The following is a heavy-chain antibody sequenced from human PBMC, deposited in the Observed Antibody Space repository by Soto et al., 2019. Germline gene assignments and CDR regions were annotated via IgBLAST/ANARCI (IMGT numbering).Heavy chain of an antibody. J-gene: IGHJ4*01. CDR3: ATVTGSQVGGIPYYYFDY. CDR1: GFTFSNYG. D-gene: IGHD1-26*01. Sequence: GGSLRLSCEASGFTFSNYGMHWFRQAPGKGLEWVSVIYSGGSTYYADSVKGRFTISRDNSKNMLYLQMNSLRAEDTALYYCATVTGSQVGGIPYYYFDYWGQGTLVTVSS. V-gene: IGHV3-66*01. CDR2: IYSGGST.